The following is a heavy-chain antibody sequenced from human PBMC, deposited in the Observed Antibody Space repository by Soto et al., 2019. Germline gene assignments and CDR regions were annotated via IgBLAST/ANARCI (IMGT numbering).Heavy chain of an antibody. D-gene: IGHD3-22*01. Sequence: WTWIRQHPGKGLEWIGHIYYSGTTYYNPSLKSRVTISVDTSKNQFALKLSSVTAADTAVYYCARAQDYYDISGYCAGLDYWGQGTPVTVSS. J-gene: IGHJ4*02. CDR3: ARAQDYYDISGYCAGLDY. CDR2: IYYSGTT. V-gene: IGHV4-31*02.